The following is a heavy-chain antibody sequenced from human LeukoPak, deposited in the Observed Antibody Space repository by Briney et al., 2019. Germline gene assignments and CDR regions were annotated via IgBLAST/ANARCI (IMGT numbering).Heavy chain of an antibody. Sequence: SETLSLTCTVSGVSISTSRYYWGWIRQPPGKGLEWIGSIYYSGSTYYKSSLKSRVTISLDTSKNQFSLKLSSVTAADTAVYCARARHGYIYGYRPNELGHFFDYWGQGTLVTVSS. D-gene: IGHD5-18*01. V-gene: IGHV4-39*07. CDR2: IYYSGST. CDR1: GVSISTSRYY. CDR3: ARARHGYIYGYRPNELGHFFDY. J-gene: IGHJ4*02.